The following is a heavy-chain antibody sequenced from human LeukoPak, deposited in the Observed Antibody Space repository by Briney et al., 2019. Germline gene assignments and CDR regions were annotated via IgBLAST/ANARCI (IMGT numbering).Heavy chain of an antibody. V-gene: IGHV4-30-4*08. Sequence: SATLSLTCTVSGGPISSYYWSWIRQTPGKGLEWIGYIYYSGSTYYNPSLKSRVTISVDTSKNQFSLKLSSVTAADTAVYYCAREESLAGAFDIWGQGTMVTVSS. J-gene: IGHJ3*02. CDR1: GGPISSYY. CDR3: AREESLAGAFDI. D-gene: IGHD6-19*01. CDR2: IYYSGST.